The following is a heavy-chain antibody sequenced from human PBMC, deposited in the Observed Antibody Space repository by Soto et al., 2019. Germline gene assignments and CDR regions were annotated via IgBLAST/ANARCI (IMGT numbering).Heavy chain of an antibody. CDR2: INPAGGTT. D-gene: IGHD2-21*02. CDR1: GYSFTSTY. Sequence: QVQLVQSGAEVKKPGASVRISCRASGYSFTSTYVHWVRQAPGQGPEWMGIINPAGGTTYYAQKSQGRLTITSDTSTDTVFMDLNDHTSKDTAVYFCALKVVTYYDNWGQGTLLTVSS. CDR3: ALKVVTYYDN. J-gene: IGHJ4*02. V-gene: IGHV1-46*01.